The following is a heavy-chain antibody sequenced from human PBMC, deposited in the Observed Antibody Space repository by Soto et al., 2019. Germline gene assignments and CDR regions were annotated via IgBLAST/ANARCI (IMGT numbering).Heavy chain of an antibody. J-gene: IGHJ3*01. V-gene: IGHV1-46*03. CDR3: ARAHYDSDAFDF. Sequence: VQLVQSGAEVKKPGASVKISCKASGYTFTTHFIHWIRPAPGQGLEWVGIIGPGGGTTVYAQKFQGRVTMTRDKSTSTVYMELRNMRSEDTAVFYCARAHYDSDAFDFWGQGTMVIVSS. CDR1: GYTFTTHF. CDR2: IGPGGGTT. D-gene: IGHD3-22*01.